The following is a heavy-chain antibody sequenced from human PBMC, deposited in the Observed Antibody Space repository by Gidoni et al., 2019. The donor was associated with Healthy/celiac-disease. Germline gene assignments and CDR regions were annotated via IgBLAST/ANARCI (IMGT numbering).Heavy chain of an antibody. D-gene: IGHD3-22*01. Sequence: QVQLVQSGAEVKKPGASVKVSCKASGYTFTSYGISWVRQAPGQGLEWMGWISAYNGNTNYAQKLQGRVTMTTDTSTSTAHMELRSLRSDDTAVYYCARELPSYYDSSGYYWFDPWGQGTLVTVSS. CDR2: ISAYNGNT. V-gene: IGHV1-18*01. J-gene: IGHJ5*02. CDR3: ARELPSYYDSSGYYWFDP. CDR1: GYTFTSYG.